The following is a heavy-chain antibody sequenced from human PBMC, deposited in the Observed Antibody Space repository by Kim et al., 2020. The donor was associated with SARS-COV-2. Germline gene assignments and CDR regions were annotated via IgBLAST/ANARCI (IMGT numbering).Heavy chain of an antibody. CDR2: IDYIGRD. CDR3: ARPLSRGNYGY. Sequence: SETLSLSCTVSGDSISSNNYYWGWIRQPPGKGLEWIGSIDYIGRDSYNPSLKSRVTVSVDTSKNQLSLKMSSVTAADTAVYYCARPLSRGNYGYWGQGT. J-gene: IGHJ4*02. V-gene: IGHV4-39*01. D-gene: IGHD3-16*01. CDR1: GDSISSNNYY.